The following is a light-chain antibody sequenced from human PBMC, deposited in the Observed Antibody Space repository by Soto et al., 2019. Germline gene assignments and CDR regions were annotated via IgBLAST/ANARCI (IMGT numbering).Light chain of an antibody. J-gene: IGLJ1*01. CDR3: CSYAGSYTLYV. Sequence: QSVLTQPRSVSGSPGQSVTISCTGTSSDVGGYNYVSWYQQHPGKAPKLMIYDVSKRPSGVPDRFSGSKSGNTASLTSSGLQAEDEADYYCCSYAGSYTLYVFGTGTKLTVL. CDR1: SSDVGGYNY. V-gene: IGLV2-11*01. CDR2: DVS.